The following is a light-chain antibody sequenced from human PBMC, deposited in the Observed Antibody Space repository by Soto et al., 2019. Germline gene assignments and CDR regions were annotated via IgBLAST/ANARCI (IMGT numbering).Light chain of an antibody. CDR2: GAS. CDR1: ENVRTF. CDR3: QQYNNWPWT. V-gene: IGKV3-11*01. Sequence: EVVLTQSPATLSLSPGERATLSCRASENVRTFVDWYQQKPGQAPRLLIYGASNRATGIPARFSGSGSGTDFTLTISSLQSEDFAVYYCQQYNNWPWTFGQGTKVDIK. J-gene: IGKJ1*01.